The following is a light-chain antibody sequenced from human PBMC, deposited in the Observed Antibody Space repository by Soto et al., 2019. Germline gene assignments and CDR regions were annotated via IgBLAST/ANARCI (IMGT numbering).Light chain of an antibody. J-gene: IGLJ1*01. Sequence: QSVLTQPASVSGSPGQSITISCTGTSSDVGGYNYVSWFQQHPGKAPRLIIYEVTNRPSGVSHRFSGSKSGNTASLTISGVQDEDEADYYCSSYRSTNTSYVFGTGTKVTVL. CDR2: EVT. CDR3: SSYRSTNTSYV. CDR1: SSDVGGYNY. V-gene: IGLV2-14*01.